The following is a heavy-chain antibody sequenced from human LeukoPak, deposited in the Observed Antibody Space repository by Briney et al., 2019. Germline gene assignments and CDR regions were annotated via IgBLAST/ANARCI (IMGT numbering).Heavy chain of an antibody. Sequence: SETLSLTCTVSGGSIKSGTDYWSWIRQPAGKGLEWIGRIHPSGSPNYNPSLKSRVTISVDTSENQFSLKLSSVTAADTAVYYCAREVRGQLVRGYFDNWGQGTLVTVSS. CDR3: AREVRGQLVRGYFDN. V-gene: IGHV4-61*02. J-gene: IGHJ4*02. CDR2: IHPSGSP. CDR1: GGSIKSGTDY. D-gene: IGHD6-6*01.